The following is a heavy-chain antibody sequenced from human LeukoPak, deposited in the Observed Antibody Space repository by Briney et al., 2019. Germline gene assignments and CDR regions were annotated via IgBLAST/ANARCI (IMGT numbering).Heavy chain of an antibody. Sequence: ASVKVSCKASGYTFTGYYMHWVRQAPGQGLEWMGWINPNSGGTNYAQKFQGRVTMTRDTSISTAYMELSRLRSDDTAVYYCARASSLLLYGDLDLGLGYWGQGTLVTVFS. D-gene: IGHD4-17*01. V-gene: IGHV1-2*02. CDR3: ARASSLLLYGDLDLGLGY. CDR2: INPNSGGT. CDR1: GYTFTGYY. J-gene: IGHJ4*02.